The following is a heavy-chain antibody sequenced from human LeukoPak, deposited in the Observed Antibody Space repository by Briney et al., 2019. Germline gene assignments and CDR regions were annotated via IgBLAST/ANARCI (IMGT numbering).Heavy chain of an antibody. CDR1: GGTFSSYA. CDR2: IIPILGIA. J-gene: IGHJ4*02. V-gene: IGHV1-69*04. Sequence: EASVKVSCKASGGTFSSYAISWVRQAPGQGLEWMGRIIPILGIANYAQKFQGRVTITAVKSTSTAYMELSSLRSEDTAVYYCARDGVGDYGDHTFDYWGQGTLVTVSS. CDR3: ARDGVGDYGDHTFDY. D-gene: IGHD4-17*01.